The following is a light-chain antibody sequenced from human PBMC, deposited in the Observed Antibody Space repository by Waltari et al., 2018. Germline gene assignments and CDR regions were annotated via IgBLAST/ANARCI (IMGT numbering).Light chain of an antibody. V-gene: IGKV1-33*01. CDR3: QRYDNLPIFA. CDR1: QDISNY. Sequence: DIQITQSPPSLSAFVGDRVIMTCQASQDISNYLNWYKQKPGKAPKLLIRDASNLETGVPTSFSGSQSRTDFTLTISSLQPEDVGTYYCQRYDNLPIFAFGPGTKVEIK. CDR2: DAS. J-gene: IGKJ3*01.